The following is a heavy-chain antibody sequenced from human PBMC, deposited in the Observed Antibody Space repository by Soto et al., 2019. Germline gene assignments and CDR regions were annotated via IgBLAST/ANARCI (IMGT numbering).Heavy chain of an antibody. Sequence: QVQLQESGPGLVKPSETLSLTCTVSGGSVTSGTYYWSWIRQPPGKGLEYIGYIYYSGSTNYNPPLNSRVTISVDTPKNQFSLKLSSATAADTALYYCASANAGAFNIWGQGTMVTVSS. CDR3: ASANAGAFNI. CDR2: IYYSGST. J-gene: IGHJ3*02. V-gene: IGHV4-61*01. CDR1: GGSVTSGTYY.